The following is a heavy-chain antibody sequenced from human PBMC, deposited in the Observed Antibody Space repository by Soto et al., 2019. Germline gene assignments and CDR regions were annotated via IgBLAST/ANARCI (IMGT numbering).Heavy chain of an antibody. CDR1: GFTFSNAW. D-gene: IGHD6-13*01. Sequence: GGSLRLSCAASGFTFSNAWMNWVRQAPGKGLEWVGRIKSKTDGGTTDYAAPVKGRFTISRDDSKNTLYLQMNSLKTEDTAVYYCTTDNIAAAGRGYYYYGMDVWGQGTTVTVSS. J-gene: IGHJ6*02. V-gene: IGHV3-15*07. CDR2: IKSKTDGGTT. CDR3: TTDNIAAAGRGYYYYGMDV.